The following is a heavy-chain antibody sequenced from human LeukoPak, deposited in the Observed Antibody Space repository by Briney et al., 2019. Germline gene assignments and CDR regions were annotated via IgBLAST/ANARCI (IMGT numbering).Heavy chain of an antibody. Sequence: TSVKVSCKASGFTFTSSAMQWVRQARGQRLEWIGWIVVGSGNTNYAQKFQERVTITGDMSTSTAYMELSSLRSEDTAVYYCAALRSHDYGDYYVYWGQGTLVTVSS. V-gene: IGHV1-58*02. CDR3: AALRSHDYGDYYVY. CDR2: IVVGSGNT. CDR1: GFTFTSSA. J-gene: IGHJ4*02. D-gene: IGHD4-17*01.